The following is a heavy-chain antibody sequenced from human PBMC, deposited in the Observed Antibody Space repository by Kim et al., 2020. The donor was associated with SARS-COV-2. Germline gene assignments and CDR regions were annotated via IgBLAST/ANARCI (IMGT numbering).Heavy chain of an antibody. V-gene: IGHV3-53*01. D-gene: IGHD3-9*01. Sequence: GGSLRLSCAASGFTVSSNYMSWVRQAPGKGLEWVSVIYSGGSTYYADSVKGRFTISRDNSKNTLYLQMNSLRAEDTAVYYCARLFYDISSYYFDYWGQGTLVTVSS. J-gene: IGHJ4*02. CDR3: ARLFYDISSYYFDY. CDR1: GFTVSSNY. CDR2: IYSGGST.